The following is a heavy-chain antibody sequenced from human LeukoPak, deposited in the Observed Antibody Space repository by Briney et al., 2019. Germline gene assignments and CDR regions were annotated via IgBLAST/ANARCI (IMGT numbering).Heavy chain of an antibody. CDR1: RFYISLYT. D-gene: IGHD3-10*01. CDR2: INSGSNYI. J-gene: IGHJ4*02. Sequence: GGTLILPCAASRFYISLYTMRWVRRAPGKGVEWITIINSGSNYIYYEDSVKGQFNISRTKARNSLSLQMNSLRAEDTAVYYCARAYYNSGTSHFDFWGRGTLITVSS. V-gene: IGHV3-21*01. CDR3: ARAYYNSGTSHFDF.